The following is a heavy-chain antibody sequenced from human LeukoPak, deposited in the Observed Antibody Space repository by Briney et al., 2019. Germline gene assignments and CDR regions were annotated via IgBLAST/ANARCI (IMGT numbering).Heavy chain of an antibody. V-gene: IGHV3-30*18. D-gene: IGHD3-16*02. Sequence: GGSLRLSCAASGFTFSSYGMHWVRQAPGKGLEWVAVISYDGSNKYYADSVKGRFTISRDNSKNTLYLQMNSLRAEDTAVYYCAKDYHPFDYWGQGTLVTVSS. CDR3: AKDYHPFDY. CDR1: GFTFSSYG. CDR2: ISYDGSNK. J-gene: IGHJ4*02.